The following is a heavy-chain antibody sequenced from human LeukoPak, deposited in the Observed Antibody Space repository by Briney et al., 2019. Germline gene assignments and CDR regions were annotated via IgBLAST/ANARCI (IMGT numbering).Heavy chain of an antibody. D-gene: IGHD6-13*01. Sequence: PGGSLRLSCAASGFTFSSYSMNWVRQAPGKGLEWVSSISSSSSYIYYADSVKGRFTISRDNAKNSLYLQMNSLRAEDTAVYYCARESSSWDDAFDIWGQGTMVTVSS. J-gene: IGHJ3*02. CDR1: GFTFSSYS. CDR3: ARESSSWDDAFDI. V-gene: IGHV3-21*01. CDR2: ISSSSSYI.